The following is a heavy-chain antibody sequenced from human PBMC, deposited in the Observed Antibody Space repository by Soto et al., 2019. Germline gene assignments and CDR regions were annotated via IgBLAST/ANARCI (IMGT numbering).Heavy chain of an antibody. CDR3: SREQNYFDY. CDR1: GYTFTSYG. CDR2: ISAYNGNT. V-gene: IGHV1-18*01. Sequence: QVHLVQSGAAVKKPGASVQVSCKASGYTFTSYGISWVRQAPGQGLEWMGWISAYNGNTNYSQKLQVRVTMTTDTSTSAAYMELRSLRSDDTAVYYCSREQNYFDYWGQGTLVTVSS. J-gene: IGHJ4*02.